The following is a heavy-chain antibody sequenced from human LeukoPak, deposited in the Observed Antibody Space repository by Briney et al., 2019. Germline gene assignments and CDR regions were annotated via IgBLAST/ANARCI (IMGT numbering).Heavy chain of an antibody. Sequence: SETLSLTCAVYGGSFSGYYWSWIRQPPGKGLEWIGEINHSGSTNYNPSLKSRVTISVDTSKNQFSLKLSSVTAADTVVYYCARGKVNIVVVVAATLRNWFDHWGQGTLVTVSS. CDR3: ARGKVNIVVVVAATLRNWFDH. J-gene: IGHJ5*02. CDR2: INHSGST. CDR1: GGSFSGYY. V-gene: IGHV4-34*01. D-gene: IGHD2-15*01.